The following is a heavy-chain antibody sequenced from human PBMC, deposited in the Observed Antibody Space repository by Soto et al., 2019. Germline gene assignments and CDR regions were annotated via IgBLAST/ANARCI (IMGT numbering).Heavy chain of an antibody. CDR1: GYTFTGYA. V-gene: IGHV1-3*05. CDR3: ARAVAVAADFDY. CDR2: INAGNGNT. J-gene: IGHJ4*02. Sequence: QVQLVQSGAEEKKPGASVKVSCKASGYTFTGYAMHWVRQAPGQRLEWMGWINAGNGNTKYSQKFQGRVTITRDTSASTAYMELSSLRSEDTVVCYCARAVAVAADFDYWGQGTLVTVSS. D-gene: IGHD6-19*01.